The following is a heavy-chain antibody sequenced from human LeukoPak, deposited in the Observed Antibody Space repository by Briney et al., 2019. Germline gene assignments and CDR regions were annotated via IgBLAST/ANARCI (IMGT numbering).Heavy chain of an antibody. CDR3: ATGYSSTWYYFDY. Sequence: KPSETLSLTCTVSGDSISSYYWSWIRQPPGKGLEWIGYIYHSGSTNYNPSFKSRVTISADTSKDQFSLKLASVTAADTAVYYCATGYSSTWYYFDYWGQGTLVTVSS. V-gene: IGHV4-59*01. CDR2: IYHSGST. D-gene: IGHD6-13*01. J-gene: IGHJ4*02. CDR1: GDSISSYY.